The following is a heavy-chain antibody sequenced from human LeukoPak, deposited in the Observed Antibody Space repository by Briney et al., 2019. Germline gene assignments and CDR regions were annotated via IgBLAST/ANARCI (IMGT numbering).Heavy chain of an antibody. CDR1: GTSINNYY. V-gene: IGHV4-59*01. CDR3: ARRGYSNELNY. D-gene: IGHD5-18*01. J-gene: IGHJ4*02. CDR2: TYYSGST. Sequence: SETLSLTCTVSGTSINNYYWSWIRQPPGKGLEWIGYTYYSGSTVYNPSLKSRVTISVDTSKNQFSLKLTSVTAADTAVYYCARRGYSNELNYWGQGTLVTVSS.